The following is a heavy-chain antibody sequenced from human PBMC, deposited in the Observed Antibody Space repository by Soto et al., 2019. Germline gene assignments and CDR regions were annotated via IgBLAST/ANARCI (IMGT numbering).Heavy chain of an antibody. CDR3: ATYNLNDVKGFAL. J-gene: IGHJ3*01. V-gene: IGHV3-48*01. D-gene: IGHD1-1*01. CDR2: ISRTSGSK. CDR1: GFTFSIFS. Sequence: GGSLRLSCAASGFTFSIFSMNWVRQAPGRGLEWISYISRTSGSKYYADSVKGRFTISRDNAKNSLYLQMNSLRAEDSAVYFCATYNLNDVKGFALWGQGTRVTVSS.